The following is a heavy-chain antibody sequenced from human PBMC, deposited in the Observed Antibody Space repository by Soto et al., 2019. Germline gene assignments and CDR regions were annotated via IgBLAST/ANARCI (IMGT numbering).Heavy chain of an antibody. CDR3: ARGVTSGSFPPFDL. CDR2: ISTYNGDT. Sequence: ASVKVSCKASGYTFTRSGISWVRQAPGQGLEWMGWISTYNGDTNYAQTFQGRVTMTTDTSTSTVHMEVRSLRSDDTAVYYCARGVTSGSFPPFDLWGQGTLVNVSS. D-gene: IGHD1-26*01. J-gene: IGHJ4*02. CDR1: GYTFTRSG. V-gene: IGHV1-18*01.